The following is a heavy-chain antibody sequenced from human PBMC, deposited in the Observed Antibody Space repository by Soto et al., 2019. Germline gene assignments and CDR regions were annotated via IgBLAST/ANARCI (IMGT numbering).Heavy chain of an antibody. J-gene: IGHJ5*02. Sequence: GGSLRLSCAASGFTFSSYAMSWVRQAPGKGLEWVSAISGSGDSTYYADSVKGRFTISRDNSKNTLYLQMNSLRAEDTAVYYCANHIHYYYGSGSPWGQGTLVTVSS. D-gene: IGHD3-10*01. CDR2: ISGSGDST. V-gene: IGHV3-23*01. CDR1: GFTFSSYA. CDR3: ANHIHYYYGSGSP.